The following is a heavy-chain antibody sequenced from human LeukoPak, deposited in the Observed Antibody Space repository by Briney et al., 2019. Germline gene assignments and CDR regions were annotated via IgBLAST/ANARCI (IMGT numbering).Heavy chain of an antibody. V-gene: IGHV4-59*08. D-gene: IGHD6-25*01. CDR2: THYSGST. J-gene: IGHJ2*01. CDR3: ARQGGGFWYFDL. Sequence: SETLSLTCSVSGGSISSYYWNWIRQTPGKGLQWIGYTHYSGSTNYNPSLKSRVTISVDTSKNQFSLKLSSVTAADTAVYYCARQGGGFWYFDLWGRGTLVTVSS. CDR1: GGSISSYY.